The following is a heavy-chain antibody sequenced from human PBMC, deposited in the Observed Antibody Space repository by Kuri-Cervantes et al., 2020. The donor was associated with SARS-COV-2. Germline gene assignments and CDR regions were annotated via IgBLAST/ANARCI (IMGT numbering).Heavy chain of an antibody. Sequence: LSLTCAASGFTFSSYWMSWVRQAPGKGLEWVANIKQDGSEKYYVDSVKGRFIISRDNAKNSLYLQMNSLRAEDTAVYYCAKIAHVVVIAGAFDLWGQGTMVTVSS. J-gene: IGHJ3*01. D-gene: IGHD2-21*01. V-gene: IGHV3-7*03. CDR3: AKIAHVVVIAGAFDL. CDR2: IKQDGSEK. CDR1: GFTFSSYW.